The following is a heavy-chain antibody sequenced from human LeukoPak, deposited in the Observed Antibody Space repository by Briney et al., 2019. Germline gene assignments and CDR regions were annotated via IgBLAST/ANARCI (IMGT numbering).Heavy chain of an antibody. CDR2: INPNSGGT. CDR3: ARERVLGGTQSNTEYFQH. V-gene: IGHV1-2*02. D-gene: IGHD1-1*01. J-gene: IGHJ1*01. CDR1: GYTFTGYY. Sequence: GASVKVSCKASGYTFTGYYMHWVRQAPGQGLEWMGWINPNSGGTNYAQKFQGRVTMTRDTSISTAYMELSRPRSDDTAVYYCARERVLGGTQSNTEYFQHWGQGTLVTVSS.